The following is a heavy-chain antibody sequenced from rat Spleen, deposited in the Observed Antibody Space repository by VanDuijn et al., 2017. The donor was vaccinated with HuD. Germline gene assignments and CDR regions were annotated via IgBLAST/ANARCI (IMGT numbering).Heavy chain of an antibody. V-gene: IGHV5-22*01. CDR3: VRHGYTRYYFDY. CDR2: ISSDGGRN. J-gene: IGHJ2*01. Sequence: EVQLVESGGGFVQPGRSMKLSCAASGFTFDDYYMAWVRQAPKKGLEWVASISSDGGRNFYRDSVKGRFTISRDNAKSSLYLQMDSLRSEDTASYYCVRHGYTRYYFDYWGQGVMVTVSS. CDR1: GFTFDDYY. D-gene: IGHD1-9*01.